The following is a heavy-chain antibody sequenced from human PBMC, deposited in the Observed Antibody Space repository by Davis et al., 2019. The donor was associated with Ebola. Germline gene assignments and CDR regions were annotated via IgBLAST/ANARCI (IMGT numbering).Heavy chain of an antibody. J-gene: IGHJ4*02. CDR1: GFTFSTYW. CDR2: INSDGSTT. CDR3: ARDQNWLRGDY. Sequence: HTGGSLRLSCAASGFTFSTYWMHWVRQAPGKGLVWVSRINSDGSTTTYADSVKGRFTISRDNAKNMLYLQMNSLRAEDTAVYYCARDQNWLRGDYWGQGTLVTGSS. D-gene: IGHD5-12*01. V-gene: IGHV3-74*01.